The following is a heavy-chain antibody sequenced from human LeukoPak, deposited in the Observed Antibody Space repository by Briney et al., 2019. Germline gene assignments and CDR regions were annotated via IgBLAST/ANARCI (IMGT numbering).Heavy chain of an antibody. V-gene: IGHV4-59*01. J-gene: IGHJ5*02. CDR2: IYYSGST. Sequence: SGTLSLTCTVSGGSISSYYWSWIRQPPGKGLEWIGCIYYSGSTNYNPSLKSRVTISVDTSKNQFSLKLSSVTAADTAVYYCARDSDHDSSGYYRNYNWFDPWGRGTLVTVSS. D-gene: IGHD3-22*01. CDR3: ARDSDHDSSGYYRNYNWFDP. CDR1: GGSISSYY.